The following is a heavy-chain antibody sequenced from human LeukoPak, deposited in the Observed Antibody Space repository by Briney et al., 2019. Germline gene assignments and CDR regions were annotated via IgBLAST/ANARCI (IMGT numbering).Heavy chain of an antibody. J-gene: IGHJ4*02. CDR2: INPSGGST. Sequence: GASVKVSCKASGCTFTSYYMHWVRQAPGQGLEWMGIINPSGGSTSYAQKFQGRVTMTRDTSTSTVYMELSSLRSEDTAVYYCARGSDVLRYFDWLYYFDYWGQGTLVTVSS. V-gene: IGHV1-46*01. D-gene: IGHD3-9*01. CDR1: GCTFTSYY. CDR3: ARGSDVLRYFDWLYYFDY.